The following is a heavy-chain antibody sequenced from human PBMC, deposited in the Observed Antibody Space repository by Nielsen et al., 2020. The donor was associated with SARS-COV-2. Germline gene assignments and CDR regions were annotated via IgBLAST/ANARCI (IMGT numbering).Heavy chain of an antibody. CDR3: ASLPYDNSGLDFDS. D-gene: IGHD3-22*01. J-gene: IGHJ4*02. CDR1: GNTLSGVS. Sequence: ASVKVSCKVSGNTLSGVSMHWVRQAPGKGLEWMGGFDPEDGGITYAQKFQGRVTMTEDSSTDTAYIELSSLRSEDTAVYYCASLPYDNSGLDFDSWGQGTLVAVSS. CDR2: FDPEDGGI. V-gene: IGHV1-24*01.